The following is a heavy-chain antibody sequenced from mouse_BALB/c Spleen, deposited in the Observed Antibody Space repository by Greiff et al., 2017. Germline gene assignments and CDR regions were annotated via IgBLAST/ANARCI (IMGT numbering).Heavy chain of an antibody. CDR2: ICWNDDK. J-gene: IGHJ4*01. CDR3: ARMRVRNAMDY. V-gene: IGHV8-8*01. D-gene: IGHD2-14*01. CDR1: GFSLRTSGMS. Sequence: QVTLIVSGPGILQPSQTLSLTCSSSGFSLRTSGMSLGRIRQPSGKGLEWLAHICWNDDKYYNPALKSRLTISKDTSNNQVVLKVASVVTADTATYYCARMRVRNAMDYWGQGTSVTVSA.